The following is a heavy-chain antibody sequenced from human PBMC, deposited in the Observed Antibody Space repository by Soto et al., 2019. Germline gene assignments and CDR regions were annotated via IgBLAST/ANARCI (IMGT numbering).Heavy chain of an antibody. CDR1: GGSISSYY. D-gene: IGHD2-15*01. J-gene: IGHJ5*02. V-gene: IGHV4-59*01. CDR3: ARDRGLYCSGGSCSDNWFDP. CDR2: IYYSGST. Sequence: QVQLQESGPGLVKPSETLSLTCTVSGGSISSYYWSWIRQPPGKGLEWIGYIYYSGSTNYNPSLKSRLTISVDTSKNQFSLKLSSVPAADTAVYYCARDRGLYCSGGSCSDNWFDPWGQGTLVTVSS.